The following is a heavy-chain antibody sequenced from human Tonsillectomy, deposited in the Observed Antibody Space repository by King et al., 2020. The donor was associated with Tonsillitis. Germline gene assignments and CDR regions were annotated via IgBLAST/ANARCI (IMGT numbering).Heavy chain of an antibody. J-gene: IGHJ3*02. V-gene: IGHV4-31*03. CDR3: ARASEGNYGDYRGAFDI. Sequence: VPLQESGPGLVKPSQTLSLTCTVSGGSISSCGYYWNWIRQLPGKGLEWIGYIYYSGSTYYNPSLKSRVTISVDTSKNQFSLKLSSVTAADTAVYYCARASEGNYGDYRGAFDIWGQGTMVTVSS. CDR2: IYYSGST. CDR1: GGSISSCGYY. D-gene: IGHD4-17*01.